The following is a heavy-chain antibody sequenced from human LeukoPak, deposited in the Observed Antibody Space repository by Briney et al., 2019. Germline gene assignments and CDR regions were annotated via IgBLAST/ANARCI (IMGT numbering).Heavy chain of an antibody. D-gene: IGHD6-13*01. Sequence: PGGSLRLSCAASGFTFSSYAMHWVRQAPGKGLEWVAVISYDGSNEYYADSVKGRFTISRDNSKNTLYLQMNSLRAEDTAVYYCARGNSSSWYNWFDPWGQGTLVTVSS. CDR1: GFTFSSYA. CDR3: ARGNSSSWYNWFDP. J-gene: IGHJ5*02. V-gene: IGHV3-30*01. CDR2: ISYDGSNE.